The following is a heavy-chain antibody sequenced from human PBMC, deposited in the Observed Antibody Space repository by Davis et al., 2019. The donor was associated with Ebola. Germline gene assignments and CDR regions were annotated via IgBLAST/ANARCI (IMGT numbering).Heavy chain of an antibody. D-gene: IGHD3-9*01. V-gene: IGHV3-30*02. Sequence: GGSLRPSCAAPGFTFSNYWMHWVRQAPGRGLEWVAFVRSHGSDDHYADSVKGRFTISRDNSKNTLSLQMNSLRAEDTAVYYCARYPPYYDILTGYYMSDGMDVWGKGTTVTVSS. CDR1: GFTFSNYW. CDR3: ARYPPYYDILTGYYMSDGMDV. CDR2: VRSHGSDD. J-gene: IGHJ6*04.